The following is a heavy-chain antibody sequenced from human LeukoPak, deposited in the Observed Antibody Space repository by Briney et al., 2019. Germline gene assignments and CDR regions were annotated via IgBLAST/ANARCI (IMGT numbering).Heavy chain of an antibody. Sequence: SETLSLTCAVYGGSFSGYYWSWIRQPPGKGLEWIGEINHSGSTNYHPSLKSRVTIAVDTSKNQFSLKLSSVTAADTAVYYCARVLPYYYGSGSPDIRKAFDAFDIWGQGTMVTVSS. CDR1: GGSFSGYY. D-gene: IGHD3-10*01. V-gene: IGHV4-34*01. CDR3: ARVLPYYYGSGSPDIRKAFDAFDI. CDR2: INHSGST. J-gene: IGHJ3*02.